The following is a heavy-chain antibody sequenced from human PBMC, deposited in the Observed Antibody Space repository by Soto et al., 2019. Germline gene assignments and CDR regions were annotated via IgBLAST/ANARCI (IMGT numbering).Heavy chain of an antibody. D-gene: IGHD5-12*01. CDR3: ARGGRMATITGAWFDP. CDR1: GGTFSSYA. J-gene: IGHJ5*02. V-gene: IGHV1-69*12. Sequence: QVQLVQSGAEVKKPGSSVKVSCKASGGTFSSYAISWVRQAPGQGLEWMGGIIPIFGTANYAQKFQGRVTITADESKSTAYVELSSLRSEDTAVYYCARGGRMATITGAWFDPWGQGTLVTVSS. CDR2: IIPIFGTA.